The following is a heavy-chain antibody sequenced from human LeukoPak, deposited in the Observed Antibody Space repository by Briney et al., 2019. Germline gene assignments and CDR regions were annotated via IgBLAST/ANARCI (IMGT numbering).Heavy chain of an antibody. CDR1: GFHYNIIP. V-gene: IGHV3-23*01. J-gene: IGHJ4*02. CDR3: AKCGNSGCHLIDY. CDR2: ISGRTGGT. Sequence: GGSLSLFYAPSGFHYNIIPMSCAGQAPGKGLEWVSAISGRTGGTYYADSVKGRFTISRDNSKSTLYLQMDSLRAEDTAVYYCAKCGNSGCHLIDYWGQGTLVTVSS. D-gene: IGHD5-12*01.